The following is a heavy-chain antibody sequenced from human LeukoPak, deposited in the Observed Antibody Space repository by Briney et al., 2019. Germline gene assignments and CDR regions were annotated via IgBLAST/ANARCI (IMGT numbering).Heavy chain of an antibody. CDR3: AGGYCRGGTCSRHYDY. V-gene: IGHV3-66*01. D-gene: IGHD2-15*01. Sequence: GSLRLSCAASGFTVNYNHMSWVRQAPGKGLEWVSVIYSGGNTYLADSVKGRFSISRDNAKNTLYLQMNSLRAEDTAVYFCAGGYCRGGTCSRHYDYWGQGALVTVSS. CDR1: GFTVNYNH. CDR2: IYSGGNT. J-gene: IGHJ4*02.